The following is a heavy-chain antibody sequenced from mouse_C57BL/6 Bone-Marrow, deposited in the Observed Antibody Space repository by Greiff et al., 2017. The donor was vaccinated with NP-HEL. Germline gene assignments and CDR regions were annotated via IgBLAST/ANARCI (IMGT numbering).Heavy chain of an antibody. CDR1: GYSITSGYY. CDR2: ISYDGSN. V-gene: IGHV3-6*01. D-gene: IGHD2-2*01. CDR3: AREGYGDGFAY. Sequence: EVQLVESGPGLVKPSQSLSLTCSVTGYSITSGYYWNWIRQFPGNKLEWMGYISYDGSNNYNPSLKNRISITRDTSKNQFFLKLNSVTTEDTATYYCAREGYGDGFAYWGQGTLVTVSA. J-gene: IGHJ3*01.